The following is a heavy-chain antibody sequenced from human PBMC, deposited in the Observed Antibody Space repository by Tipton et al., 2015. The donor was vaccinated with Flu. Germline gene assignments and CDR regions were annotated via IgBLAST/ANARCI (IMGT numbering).Heavy chain of an antibody. CDR3: AASGAAGGWLGNY. D-gene: IGHD6-13*01. V-gene: IGHV5-51*03. CDR2: IYPGDSDT. J-gene: IGHJ4*02. Sequence: VQLVQSGAEVKKPGESLKISCKGSGYNFANYWIAWVRQSPGKGLEWMGFIYPGDSDTRYSPSFQGQVTISADKSLSTAFLQWDNLKASDSATYFCAASGAAGGWLGNYWGQGTLVTVSS. CDR1: GYNFANYW.